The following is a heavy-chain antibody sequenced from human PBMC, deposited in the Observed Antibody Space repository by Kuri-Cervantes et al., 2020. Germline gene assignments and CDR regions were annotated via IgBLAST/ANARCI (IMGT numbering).Heavy chain of an antibody. V-gene: IGHV3-30*18. CDR2: ISYDGSNE. CDR1: GFTFSSYG. D-gene: IGHD2-21*02. CDR3: AKVPAAFTCGGDCYWIQDIAFDI. J-gene: IGHJ3*02. Sequence: GESLKISCAASGFTFSSYGMHWARQAPGKGLEWVAVISYDGSNEYYADSVEGRFTISRDNSKNTLNLQMNSLRSEDTAVYYCAKVPAAFTCGGDCYWIQDIAFDIWGQGTKVTVSS.